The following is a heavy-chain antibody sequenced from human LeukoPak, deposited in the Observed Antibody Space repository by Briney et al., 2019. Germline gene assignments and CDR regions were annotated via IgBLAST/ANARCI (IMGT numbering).Heavy chain of an antibody. Sequence: SETLSLTCDVSGSSVNSDQYWGWMRHSPGAGLEWIGSVHQTGSPHYNPSLGSRVSLSIDSTKNSFSLRLTSVTAADTAVYYCAMLRLGELSLLANAYDIWGQGTMVIVSS. CDR3: AMLRLGELSLLANAYDI. D-gene: IGHD3-16*02. V-gene: IGHV4-38-2*01. J-gene: IGHJ3*02. CDR1: GSSVNSDQY. CDR2: VHQTGSP.